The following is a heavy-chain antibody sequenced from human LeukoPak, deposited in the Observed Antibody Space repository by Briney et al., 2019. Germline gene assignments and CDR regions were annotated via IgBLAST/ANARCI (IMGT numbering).Heavy chain of an antibody. Sequence: PSETLSLTCAVYGGSFSGYYWSWIRQPPGKGLEWIGEINHSGSTNYNPSLKSRVTTSVDTSKNQFSLKLSSVTAADTAVYYCANMVGRLRFDPWGQGTLVTVSS. J-gene: IGHJ5*02. CDR2: INHSGST. CDR3: ANMVGRLRFDP. V-gene: IGHV4-34*01. CDR1: GGSFSGYY. D-gene: IGHD3-10*02.